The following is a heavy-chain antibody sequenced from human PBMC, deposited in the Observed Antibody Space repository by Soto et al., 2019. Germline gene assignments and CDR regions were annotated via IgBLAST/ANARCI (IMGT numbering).Heavy chain of an antibody. V-gene: IGHV1-3*01. J-gene: IGHJ4*02. CDR3: ARGGDSNYGRSPSDY. Sequence: QVQLVQSGAEVKKPGASVKVSCKASGYALTTSVIHWVRQAPGQRLEWMGWINAGNGNTKYSQNFQDRVTITRDTVASTAYMEVSSLRSEDTAVYYCARGGDSNYGRSPSDYWGQGTLVTVSS. D-gene: IGHD4-4*01. CDR1: GYALTTSV. CDR2: INAGNGNT.